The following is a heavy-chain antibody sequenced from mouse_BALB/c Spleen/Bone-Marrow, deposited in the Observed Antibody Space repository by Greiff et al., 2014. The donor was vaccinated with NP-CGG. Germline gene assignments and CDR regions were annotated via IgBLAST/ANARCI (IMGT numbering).Heavy chain of an antibody. Sequence: EVKLMESGPSVVKPSQTLSLTCSVTGDFITSGFWNWIRKFPGNKLEYMGYISYSGTTYYNPSLKSRISFTRDTSKNQYYLQLISVTTEDTATYFCARWDFGNHYAMDYWGQGTSVTVSS. D-gene: IGHD2-1*01. J-gene: IGHJ4*01. CDR3: ARWDFGNHYAMDY. CDR1: GDFITSGF. CDR2: ISYSGTT. V-gene: IGHV3-8*02.